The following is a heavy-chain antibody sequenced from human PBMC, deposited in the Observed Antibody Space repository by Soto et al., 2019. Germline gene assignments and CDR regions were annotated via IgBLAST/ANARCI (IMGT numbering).Heavy chain of an antibody. J-gene: IGHJ5*02. V-gene: IGHV3-23*01. D-gene: IGHD6-13*01. CDR3: AKRFLPGIAAAGPVWFDP. Sequence: GGSLRLSCAASGFTFSSYAMSWVRQAPGKGLEWVSAIRGSGGSTYYADSVKGRFTISRDNSKNTLYLQMNSLGAKDTAVYYCAKRFLPGIAAAGPVWFDPWGQGTLVTVSS. CDR2: IRGSGGST. CDR1: GFTFSSYA.